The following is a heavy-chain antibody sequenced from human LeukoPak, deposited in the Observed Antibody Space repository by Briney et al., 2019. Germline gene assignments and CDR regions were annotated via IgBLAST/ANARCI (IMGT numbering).Heavy chain of an antibody. Sequence: GGSLRLSCAASGFTFSSYSMNWVRQVPGKGLEWVSSISSSSSYIYYADSVKGRFTISRDNAKNSLYLQMNSLRAEDTAAYYCARNRGSGYGMDVWGQGTTVTVSS. V-gene: IGHV3-21*01. CDR1: GFTFSSYS. CDR2: ISSSSSYI. J-gene: IGHJ6*02. CDR3: ARNRGSGYGMDV. D-gene: IGHD3-10*01.